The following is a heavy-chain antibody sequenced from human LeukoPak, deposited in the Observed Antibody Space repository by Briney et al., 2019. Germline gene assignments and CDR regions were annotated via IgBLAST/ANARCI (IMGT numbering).Heavy chain of an antibody. J-gene: IGHJ3*02. CDR3: ARVVVTANPSDAFDI. CDR2: ISRSSTYM. Sequence: GGSLRLSCAASGFSFRSYNMNWVRQAPGKGLEWVSSISRSSTYMHYADSVKGRFTISRDNGENSLFLQMSSLRAEDTAVYYCARVVVTANPSDAFDIWGQGTMVTVSS. D-gene: IGHD2-21*02. CDR1: GFSFRSYN. V-gene: IGHV3-21*01.